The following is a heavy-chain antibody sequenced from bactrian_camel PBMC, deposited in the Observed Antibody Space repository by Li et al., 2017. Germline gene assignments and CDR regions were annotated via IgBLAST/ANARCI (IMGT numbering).Heavy chain of an antibody. J-gene: IGHJ4*01. CDR2: IIVEDGKT. D-gene: IGHD4*01. CDR3: AALNVYPCDFEGLKSGC. Sequence: HVQLVESGGGSVQVGGALRLSCAHPGYTCGSYCMGWFRQAPGKEREGVAIIVEDGKTEYSDSVKGRFTISQNNDKNILYLQMNTLQPDDTATYYCAALNVYPCDFEGLKSGCWVRGTQVTVS. V-gene: IGHV3S1*01. CDR1: GYTCGSYC.